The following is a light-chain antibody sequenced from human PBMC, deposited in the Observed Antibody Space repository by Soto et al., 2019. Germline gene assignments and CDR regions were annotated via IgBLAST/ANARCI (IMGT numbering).Light chain of an antibody. CDR2: GAS. V-gene: IGKV3-20*01. CDR3: QQYGRSPRT. CDR1: ESVTSSY. Sequence: EIVLTQSPGTLSLSPGERATLSCRASESVTSSYLAWYQHKPGQAPRLRIYGASSRATGIPDRFSGSGSGTDFTLTISRLEPEDFAVYYCQQYGRSPRTFGQGTKVEIK. J-gene: IGKJ1*01.